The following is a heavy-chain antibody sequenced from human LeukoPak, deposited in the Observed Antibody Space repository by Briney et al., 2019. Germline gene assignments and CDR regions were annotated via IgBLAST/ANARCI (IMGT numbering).Heavy chain of an antibody. V-gene: IGHV1-18*01. D-gene: IGHD6-19*01. CDR2: ISAYNGNT. Sequence: ASVKVSCKASGYTFTSYGISWVRQAPGQGLEWMGWISAYNGNTNYAQKLQGRVTMTTDTSTSTACMELRSLRSDDTAVYYCARSPPLAVAGTFDYWGQGTLVTVSS. CDR3: ARSPPLAVAGTFDY. CDR1: GYTFTSYG. J-gene: IGHJ4*02.